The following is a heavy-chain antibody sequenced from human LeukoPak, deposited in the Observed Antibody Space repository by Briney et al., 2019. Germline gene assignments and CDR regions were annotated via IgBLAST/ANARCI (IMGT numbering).Heavy chain of an antibody. D-gene: IGHD3-10*01. V-gene: IGHV1-46*01. J-gene: IGHJ4*02. CDR1: GYTLTSYR. Sequence: GASVKVSCKASGYTLTSYRIHWVRQAPGQGLELMGIINPSGGSTTYTQKFQGRVTMTRDTSTSTVYMELSRLTSEDPAVYYCARDSLPHYYTSGSQNPADYWGQGTLVTVSS. CDR2: INPSGGST. CDR3: ARDSLPHYYTSGSQNPADY.